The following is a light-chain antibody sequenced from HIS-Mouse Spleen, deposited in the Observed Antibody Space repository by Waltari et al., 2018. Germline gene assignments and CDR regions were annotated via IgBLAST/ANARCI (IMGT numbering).Light chain of an antibody. V-gene: IGLV2-14*01. J-gene: IGLJ1*01. CDR1: SSDGGAYNY. CDR2: EVS. Sequence: QSALTQPAAVSGSPGQSSTIACLGTSSDGGAYNYVSWYQQHPGTAPKLMIYEVSHRPSGVSNRFSGSKSGNTASLTISGLQAEDEADYYCSSYTSSSTYVFGTGTKVTVL. CDR3: SSYTSSSTYV.